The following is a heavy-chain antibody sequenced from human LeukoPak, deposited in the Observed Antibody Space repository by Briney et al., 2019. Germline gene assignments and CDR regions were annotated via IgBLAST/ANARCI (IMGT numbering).Heavy chain of an antibody. CDR3: ARVIVGATGFYYYYGMDV. Sequence: SETLSLTCTVSGGSISSGGYYWSWIRQHPGKGLEWIGYIYYSGSTYYNPSLKSRVTISVDTSKNQFSLKLSSVTAADTAVYYCARVIVGATGFYYYYGMDVWGQGTTVTVSS. D-gene: IGHD1-26*01. CDR2: IYYSGST. V-gene: IGHV4-31*03. J-gene: IGHJ6*02. CDR1: GGSISSGGYY.